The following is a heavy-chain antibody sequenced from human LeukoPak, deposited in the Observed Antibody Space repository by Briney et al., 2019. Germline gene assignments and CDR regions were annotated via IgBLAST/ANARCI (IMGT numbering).Heavy chain of an antibody. CDR2: ISPSTGGT. CDR3: ASAKYGDFYFDY. D-gene: IGHD2-21*02. J-gene: IGHJ4*02. CDR1: GYTFSGYY. Sequence: GASVKVSCKASGYTFSGYYIHWVRQAPGQGLEWMGWISPSTGGTNYAQKFQGRVIMTRDTSIATAYMELRRLRSDDTAVYFCASAKYGDFYFDYWGQGTLVTVAS. V-gene: IGHV1-2*02.